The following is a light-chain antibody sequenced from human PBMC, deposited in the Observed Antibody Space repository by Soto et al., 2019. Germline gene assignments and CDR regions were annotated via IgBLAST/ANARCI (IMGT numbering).Light chain of an antibody. CDR3: QQLNSYPIT. CDR1: QGISSY. CDR2: AAS. J-gene: IGKJ5*01. V-gene: IGKV1-9*01. Sequence: DIQLTQSPSLLSASVGDRVTITCGASQGISSYLAWYQQKPGKAPKLLIYAASTLQSGVPSRFSGSGYGTELTITISSMQTEDFATYYCQQLNSYPITFGHGTRLEIK.